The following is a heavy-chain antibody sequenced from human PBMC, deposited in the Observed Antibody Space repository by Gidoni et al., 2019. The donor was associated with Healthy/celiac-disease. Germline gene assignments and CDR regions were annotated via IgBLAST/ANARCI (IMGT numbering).Heavy chain of an antibody. D-gene: IGHD3-22*01. J-gene: IGHJ4*02. CDR3: ARNDYYDSSGYYYYFDY. Sequence: QITLKESGPTLVKPTQTLTLTCTFSGFSLSTRGVGVGWIRQPPGKALEWLALIYWNDDKRYSPSLKSRLTITKDTSKNQVVLTMTNMDPVDTATYYCARNDYYDSSGYYYYFDYWGQGTLVTVSS. CDR1: GFSLSTRGVG. CDR2: IYWNDDK. V-gene: IGHV2-5*01.